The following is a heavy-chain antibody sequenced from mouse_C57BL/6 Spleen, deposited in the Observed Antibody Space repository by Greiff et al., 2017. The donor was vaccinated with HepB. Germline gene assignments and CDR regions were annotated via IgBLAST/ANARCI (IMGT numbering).Heavy chain of an antibody. V-gene: IGHV1-72*01. CDR3: ARYEDSNYPYYAMDY. CDR2: IDPNSGGT. D-gene: IGHD2-5*01. Sequence: QVHVKQPGAELVKPGASVKLSCKASGYTFTSYWMHWVKQRPGRGLEWIGRIDPNSGGTKYNEKFKSKATLTVDKPSSTAYMQLSSLTSEDSAVYYCARYEDSNYPYYAMDYWGQGTSVTVSS. J-gene: IGHJ4*01. CDR1: GYTFTSYW.